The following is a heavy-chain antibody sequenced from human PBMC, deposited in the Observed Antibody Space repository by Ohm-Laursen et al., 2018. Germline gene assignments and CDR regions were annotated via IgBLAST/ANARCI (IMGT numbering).Heavy chain of an antibody. CDR3: ARDSSQHLYYNYGMDV. D-gene: IGHD2-2*01. J-gene: IGHJ6*02. V-gene: IGHV3-30*03. CDR1: GFTLRDHG. CDR2: ISYDGGNK. Sequence: SLRLSCAASGFTLRDHGMHWVRQAPGKGLEWVSLISYDGGNKYYIDSVKGRFAISRDNSRNTVTLQMDNLRVRDTGIYFCARDSSQHLYYNYGMDVWGQGTTVTVSS.